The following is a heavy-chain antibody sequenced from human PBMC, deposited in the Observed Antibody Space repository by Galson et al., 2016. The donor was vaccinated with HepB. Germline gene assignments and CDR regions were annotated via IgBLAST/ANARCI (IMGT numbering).Heavy chain of an antibody. D-gene: IGHD1-14*01. CDR2: IYYSGNT. V-gene: IGHV4-39*02. CDR1: GDSISIRGYY. CDR3: ARRTLQPSFDY. Sequence: SETLSLTCTVSGDSISIRGYYWAWIRQPPGKGLEWIGSIYYSGNTYNNPSLKTRVSMSVDTSKNHFSLVLSSVTAADTAVYYCARRTLQPSFDYWGQGTPVSVSS. J-gene: IGHJ4*02.